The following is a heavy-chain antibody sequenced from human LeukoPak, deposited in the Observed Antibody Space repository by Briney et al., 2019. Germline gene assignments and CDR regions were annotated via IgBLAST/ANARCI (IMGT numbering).Heavy chain of an antibody. CDR1: GSTFSSYA. D-gene: IGHD6-13*01. CDR2: IIPIFGTA. CDR3: ARDRGIIAQGSWYFDY. V-gene: IGHV1-69*05. J-gene: IGHJ4*02. Sequence: SVKVSCKASGSTFSSYAISWVRQAPGQGLEWMGGIIPIFGTANYAQKFQGRVTITTDEFTSTAYMELSSLRSEDTAVYYCARDRGIIAQGSWYFDYWGQGTLVTVSS.